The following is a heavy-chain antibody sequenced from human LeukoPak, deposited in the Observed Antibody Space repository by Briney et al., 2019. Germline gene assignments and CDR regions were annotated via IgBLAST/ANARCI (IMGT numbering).Heavy chain of an antibody. V-gene: IGHV3-33*01. CDR2: IWYDGSNK. Sequence: GGSLRLSCAASGFTFNSYGMHWVRQAPGKGLEWVAVIWYDGSNKHYADSVKGRFTISRDNSKNTLYLQMNSLRAEDTAVYYCARPNGYSSGWFFDYWGQGTLVTVSS. D-gene: IGHD6-19*01. J-gene: IGHJ4*02. CDR1: GFTFNSYG. CDR3: ARPNGYSSGWFFDY.